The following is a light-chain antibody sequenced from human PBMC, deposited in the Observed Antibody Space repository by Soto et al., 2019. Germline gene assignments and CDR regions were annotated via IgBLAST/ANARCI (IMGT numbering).Light chain of an antibody. CDR3: QQSYSTPPYT. Sequence: DIQMTQSPSSLSASVGDRVTITCRASQSISNYLNWYQQKPGQAPKLLIYATSNLQRGVPSRFSRSGSGTDFTLTISSLQPEDFATYYCQQSYSTPPYTFGQGTNLQIK. V-gene: IGKV1-39*01. J-gene: IGKJ2*01. CDR1: QSISNY. CDR2: ATS.